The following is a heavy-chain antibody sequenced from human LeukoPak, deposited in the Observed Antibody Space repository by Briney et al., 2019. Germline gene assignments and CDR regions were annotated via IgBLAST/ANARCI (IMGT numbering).Heavy chain of an antibody. J-gene: IGHJ6*03. CDR1: GYSFINYW. Sequence: GESLKISCKGSGYSFINYWIGWVRQVPGKGLEWMGIIYPGDSQTRYSPSFQGQVTFSSDKSISTAYLQWSSLKASDTAMYYCARIAARPDYYYYMDVWGKGTTVTVSS. CDR2: IYPGDSQT. D-gene: IGHD6-6*01. V-gene: IGHV5-51*01. CDR3: ARIAARPDYYYYMDV.